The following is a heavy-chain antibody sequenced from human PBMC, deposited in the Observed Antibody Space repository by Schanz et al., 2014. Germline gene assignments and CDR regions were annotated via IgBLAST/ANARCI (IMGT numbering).Heavy chain of an antibody. CDR1: GFTFSSYA. Sequence: EVQLLESGGGLVQPGGSLRLSCAASGFTFSSYAMSWVRQAPGKGLEWVANIKEDGSVKDYVDSVKGRFTMSRDNAKNSVFLQMNSLRAEDTAVYYCVRDSFFAFDYWGQGTLVTVSS. J-gene: IGHJ4*02. V-gene: IGHV3-7*01. CDR3: VRDSFFAFDY. CDR2: IKEDGSVK. D-gene: IGHD3-3*01.